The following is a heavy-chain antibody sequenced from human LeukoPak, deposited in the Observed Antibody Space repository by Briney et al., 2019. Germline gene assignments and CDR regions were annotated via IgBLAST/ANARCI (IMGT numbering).Heavy chain of an antibody. D-gene: IGHD2-15*01. CDR2: IKTDGSIT. CDR1: GFTFSSYW. Sequence: PGGSLRLSCAASGFTFSSYWMHWARQAPGKGLVWVSHIKTDGSITDYADSVKGRFTVSRDNVKNMLYLQMNSLRAEDTAVYYCASILAAARDLDSWGQGTLVTVSS. J-gene: IGHJ4*02. V-gene: IGHV3-74*01. CDR3: ASILAAARDLDS.